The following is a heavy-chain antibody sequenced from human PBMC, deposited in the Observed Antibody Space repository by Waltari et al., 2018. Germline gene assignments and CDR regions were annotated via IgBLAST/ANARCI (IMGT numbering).Heavy chain of an antibody. J-gene: IGHJ4*02. Sequence: QVQLQESGPGLVKPSETLSLTCTVSGGSISSYYWSWIRQPPGKGLEWIGYIYYSGTTNYNPSLKSRVTISVDTSKNQFSLKLSSVTAADTAVYYCARGGYSYGSPDYWGQGTLVTVSS. CDR2: IYYSGTT. V-gene: IGHV4-59*01. CDR1: GGSISSYY. CDR3: ARGGYSYGSPDY. D-gene: IGHD5-18*01.